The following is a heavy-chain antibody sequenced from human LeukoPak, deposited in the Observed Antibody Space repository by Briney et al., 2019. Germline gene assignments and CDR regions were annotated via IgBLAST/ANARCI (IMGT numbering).Heavy chain of an antibody. CDR3: ARAVGAEPFDY. V-gene: IGHV4-30-4*01. Sequence: SQTLSLTCTVSGGSISSGDYYWSWIRQPPGKGLEWIGYIYYSGSTYYNPSLKSRVTISVDTSKNQFPLKLSSVTAADTAVYYCARAVGAEPFDYWGQGTLVTVSS. D-gene: IGHD1-26*01. CDR2: IYYSGST. CDR1: GGSISSGDYY. J-gene: IGHJ4*02.